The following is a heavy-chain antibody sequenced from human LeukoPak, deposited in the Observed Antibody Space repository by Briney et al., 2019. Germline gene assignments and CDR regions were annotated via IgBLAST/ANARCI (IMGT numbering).Heavy chain of an antibody. V-gene: IGHV3-21*01. CDR3: ARLDSSAWFSDY. CDR1: GFTFSTYN. CDR2: IRGSSNYI. Sequence: GSLRLSCAASGFTFSTYNMIWVRQAPGKGLEWVSSIRGSSNYIHYADSVKGRFSISRDNAKSSLYLQMNSLRADDTAVYYCARLDSSAWFSDYWGQGTLVTVSS. D-gene: IGHD6-19*01. J-gene: IGHJ4*02.